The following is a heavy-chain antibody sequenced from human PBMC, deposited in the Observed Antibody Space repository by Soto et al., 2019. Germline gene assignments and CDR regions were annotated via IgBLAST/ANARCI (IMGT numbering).Heavy chain of an antibody. D-gene: IGHD3-16*01. V-gene: IGHV5-51*01. CDR2: IFPADSET. J-gene: IGHJ4*02. CDR1: EHSFSSYW. Sequence: SGESLKISCQGSEHSFSSYWIAWVRQMPGKALEWMGIIFPADSETRYSPSFRGQVTISVDKSINTAYLQWSSLQASDTATYYCARQIGSTLYYWGKGPLVTDS. CDR3: ARQIGSTLYY.